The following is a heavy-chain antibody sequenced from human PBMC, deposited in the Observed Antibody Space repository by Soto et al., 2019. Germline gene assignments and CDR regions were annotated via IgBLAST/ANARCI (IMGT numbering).Heavy chain of an antibody. Sequence: GESLKISCKGSGYSFTSYWIGWVCQMPGKGLECMGIIYPGDSDTRYSPSFQGQVTISADKSISTAYLQWSSLKASDTAMYYCARTAASGKYYYGMDVWGQGTTVPVSS. CDR1: GYSFTSYW. J-gene: IGHJ6*02. CDR3: ARTAASGKYYYGMDV. CDR2: IYPGDSDT. D-gene: IGHD6-13*01. V-gene: IGHV5-51*01.